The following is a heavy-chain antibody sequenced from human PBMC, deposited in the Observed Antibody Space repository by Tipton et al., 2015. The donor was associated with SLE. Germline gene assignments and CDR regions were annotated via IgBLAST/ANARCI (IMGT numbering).Heavy chain of an antibody. CDR3: AKGGWSGYSYYFDY. J-gene: IGHJ4*02. CDR2: IRYDGSNK. CDR1: GFTFSSYG. Sequence: SLRLSCAASGFTFSSYGMHWVRQAPGKGLEWVAFIRYDGSNKYYADSVKGRFTISRDNSKNTLYLQMNSLRAEDTAVYYCAKGGWSGYSYYFDYWGQGTLVTVSS. D-gene: IGHD3-3*01. V-gene: IGHV3-30*02.